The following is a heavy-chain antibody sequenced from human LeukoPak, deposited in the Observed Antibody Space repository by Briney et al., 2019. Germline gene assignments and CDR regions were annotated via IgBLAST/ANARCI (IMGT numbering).Heavy chain of an antibody. V-gene: IGHV1-46*01. CDR2: INPSGGST. CDR1: GYTFSNYY. D-gene: IGHD1-26*01. Sequence: ASVKVSCKASGYTFSNYYMRWVRQAPGQGLEWMGLINPSGGSTSYAQKFQGRVTMTRDTSTTTFYMDLSSLRSEDTAVYYCARGSSGSYYNYFDYWGQGTLVTVSS. J-gene: IGHJ4*02. CDR3: ARGSSGSYYNYFDY.